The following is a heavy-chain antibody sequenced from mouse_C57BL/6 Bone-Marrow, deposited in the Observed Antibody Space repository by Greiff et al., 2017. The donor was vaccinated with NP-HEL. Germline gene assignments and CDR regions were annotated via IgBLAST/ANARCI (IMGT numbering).Heavy chain of an antibody. CDR2: IDPSDSYT. CDR1: GYTFTSYW. Sequence: QVHVKQPGAELVMPGASVKLSCKASGYTFTSYWMHWVKQRPGQGLEWIGEIDPSDSYTNYNQKFKGKSTLTVDKSSSTAYMQLSSLTSEDSAVYYCARDGYDYDGPYWYAMDYWGQGTSVTVSS. J-gene: IGHJ4*01. V-gene: IGHV1-69*01. D-gene: IGHD2-4*01. CDR3: ARDGYDYDGPYWYAMDY.